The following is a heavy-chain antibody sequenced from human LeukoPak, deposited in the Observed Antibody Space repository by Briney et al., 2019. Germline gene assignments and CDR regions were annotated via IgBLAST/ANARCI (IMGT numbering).Heavy chain of an antibody. CDR3: AKTARVAAVAGAFDC. D-gene: IGHD6-19*01. CDR2: ISGSGDNT. J-gene: IGHJ4*02. Sequence: PGGSLRLSCSASGFTFNSYAMAWVRQAPGKGPEWVPTISGSGDNTYHADTVKGRFTISRDNSKNTLYLQMNSLRADDTAVYYCAKTARVAAVAGAFDCWGQGTLVTVSS. CDR1: GFTFNSYA. V-gene: IGHV3-23*01.